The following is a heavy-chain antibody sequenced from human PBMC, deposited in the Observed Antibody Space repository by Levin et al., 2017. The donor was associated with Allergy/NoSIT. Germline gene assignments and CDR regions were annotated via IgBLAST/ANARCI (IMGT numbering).Heavy chain of an antibody. Sequence: SETLSLTCTVSGGSISSSSYYWGWIRQPPGKGLEWIGSIYYSGSTYYNPSLKSRVTISVDTSKNQFSLKLSSVTAADTAVYYCARHRYDFWSGYLYGGNYYYYGMDVWGQGTTVTVSS. D-gene: IGHD3-3*01. V-gene: IGHV4-39*01. CDR2: IYYSGST. CDR3: ARHRYDFWSGYLYGGNYYYYGMDV. J-gene: IGHJ6*02. CDR1: GGSISSSSYY.